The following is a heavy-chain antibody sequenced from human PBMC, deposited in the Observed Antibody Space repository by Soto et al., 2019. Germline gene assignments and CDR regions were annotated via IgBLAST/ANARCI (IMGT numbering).Heavy chain of an antibody. CDR1: GGSISSYY. Sequence: SETLSLTCTVSGGSISSYYWSWIRQPPGKGLEWIGYIYYSGSTNYNPSLKSRVTISVDTTKNQFSLKLSSVTAADTAVYYCASLKGDGCSSTSCYDYYYYCMDVWGKGTTVTVSS. CDR2: IYYSGST. J-gene: IGHJ6*03. CDR3: ASLKGDGCSSTSCYDYYYYCMDV. D-gene: IGHD2-2*01. V-gene: IGHV4-59*08.